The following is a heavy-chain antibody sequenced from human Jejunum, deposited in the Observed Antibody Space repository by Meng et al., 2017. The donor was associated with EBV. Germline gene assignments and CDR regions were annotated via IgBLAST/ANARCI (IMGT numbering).Heavy chain of an antibody. D-gene: IGHD6-13*01. V-gene: IGHV1-8*01. Sequence: VQLVQPGAEVKKPGASVNVSCKASGYTFTSNDINWVRQATGQGLEWIGWMNPSSDDTGFAQKFQGRVTVTRDNSINTAYMELSSLTSDDTAVYYCARAVGAAGSMVNFDYWGQGTLVTVSS. J-gene: IGHJ4*02. CDR1: GYTFTSND. CDR3: ARAVGAAGSMVNFDY. CDR2: MNPSSDDT.